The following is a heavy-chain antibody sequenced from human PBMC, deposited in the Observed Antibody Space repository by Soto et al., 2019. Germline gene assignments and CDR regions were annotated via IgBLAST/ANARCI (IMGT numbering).Heavy chain of an antibody. CDR2: ISGGGGST. CDR1: GLSFSSYS. CDR3: SGSGSYYNT. D-gene: IGHD3-10*01. J-gene: IGHJ5*02. Sequence: PGGFLRLPCATPGLSFSSYSMTRDRPAAGKGLEWVSAISGGGGSTYYADSVKGRFTISRDNSKNTLYLQMNSLRAEDTAVYYCSGSGSYYNTWSQGTLVTVSS. V-gene: IGHV3-23*01.